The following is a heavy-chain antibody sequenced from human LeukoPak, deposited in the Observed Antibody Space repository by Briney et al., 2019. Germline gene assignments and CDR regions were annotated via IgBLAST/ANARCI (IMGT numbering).Heavy chain of an antibody. V-gene: IGHV3-7*04. D-gene: IGHD1-1*01. Sequence: GGSLRLSCAASGFPFSSYWMAWVRQAPGNGLEWVATITLDGSDSYYVDSVKGRFTVSRDNAKNSLYLQMNSLRAEDTAVFYCTTENWYVFENWGQGSLVTVSS. CDR2: ITLDGSDS. J-gene: IGHJ4*02. CDR3: TTENWYVFEN. CDR1: GFPFSSYW.